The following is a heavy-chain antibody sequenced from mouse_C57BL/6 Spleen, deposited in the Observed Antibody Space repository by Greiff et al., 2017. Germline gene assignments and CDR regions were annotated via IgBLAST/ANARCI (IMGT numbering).Heavy chain of an antibody. CDR1: GYAFSSSW. D-gene: IGHD4-1*01. CDR2: IYPGDGDT. V-gene: IGHV1-82*01. CDR3: ARRNWDVDWYFDV. J-gene: IGHJ1*03. Sequence: QVQLKQSGPELVKPGASVKISCKASGYAFSSSWMNWVKQRPGKGLEWIGRIYPGDGDTNYNGKFKGKATLTADKSSSTAYMQLSSLTSEDSAVYFCARRNWDVDWYFDVWGTGTTVTVSS.